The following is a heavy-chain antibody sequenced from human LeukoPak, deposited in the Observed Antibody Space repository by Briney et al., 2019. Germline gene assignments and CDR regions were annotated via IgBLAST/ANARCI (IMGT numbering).Heavy chain of an antibody. CDR2: IYTTGTT. CDR1: DTSINTYY. J-gene: IGHJ4*02. V-gene: IGHV4-4*07. CDR3: AKVAKYYYGSETYFLFDH. D-gene: IGHD3-10*01. Sequence: PSETLSLTCTVSDTSINTYYWSWIRQPAGKGLEWIGHIYTTGTTNYNPSLKSRVTMSIDTSKNQFSLNLRSVTAADTAVYYCAKVAKYYYGSETYFLFDHWGQGTLVTVSS.